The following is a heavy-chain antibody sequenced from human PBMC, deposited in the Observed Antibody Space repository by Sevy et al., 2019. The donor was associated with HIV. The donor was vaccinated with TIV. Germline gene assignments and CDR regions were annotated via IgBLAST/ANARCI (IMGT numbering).Heavy chain of an antibody. CDR3: ATLTGSGYFFFDY. D-gene: IGHD3-22*01. J-gene: IGHJ4*02. CDR1: GYTLTELS. CDR2: FDPEDDET. V-gene: IGHV1-24*01. Sequence: ASVKVSCKVSGYTLTELSMHWVRQAPGKGLEWMGGFDPEDDETIYAQKFQGRVTMTEDTSTDTAYMELSNLRSDDTAMYYCATLTGSGYFFFDYWSQGTLVTVSS.